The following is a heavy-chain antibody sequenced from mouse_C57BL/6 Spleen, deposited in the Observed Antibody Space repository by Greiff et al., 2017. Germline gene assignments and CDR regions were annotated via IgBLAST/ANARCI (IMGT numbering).Heavy chain of an antibody. CDR3: ARVYGNYYFDY. Sequence: EVKLVESGGDLVKPGGSLKLSCAASGFTFSSYGMSWVRQTPDKRLEWVATISSGGSYTYYPDSVKGRFTISTDNTKNTLYLQMSSLQSEDTAMYYCARVYGNYYFDYWGQGTTLTVSS. J-gene: IGHJ2*01. CDR2: ISSGGSYT. D-gene: IGHD2-10*02. CDR1: GFTFSSYG. V-gene: IGHV5-6*01.